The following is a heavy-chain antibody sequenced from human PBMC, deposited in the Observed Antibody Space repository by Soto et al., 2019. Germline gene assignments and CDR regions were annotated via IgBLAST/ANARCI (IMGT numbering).Heavy chain of an antibody. D-gene: IGHD3-10*01. J-gene: IGHJ4*02. Sequence: GGSLRLSCAASGFTFSSYAMSWVRQPPGKGLEWVSAITDSGTDSYYADSVKGRFTLSRDNSKNTLYLQMNSLRAEDTAVYYCAKEERMARGGLIWIDYWGQGSLVTVSS. CDR3: AKEERMARGGLIWIDY. CDR1: GFTFSSYA. CDR2: ITDSGTDS. V-gene: IGHV3-23*01.